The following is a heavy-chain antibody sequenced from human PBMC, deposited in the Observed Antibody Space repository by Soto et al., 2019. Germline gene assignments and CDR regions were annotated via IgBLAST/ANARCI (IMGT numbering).Heavy chain of an antibody. J-gene: IGHJ6*04. CDR2: IWYDGSIK. D-gene: IGHD2-2*01. Sequence: GGSLRLSCAASGFTFSSYGMHWVRQAQGKGLEWVAVIWYDGSIKYYEDSVKGRFTISRDNSKNTLYLQMNSLRAEDTAVYYCARDPVLGYCSSTSCYDPSDVWGKGTTVTVSS. CDR3: ARDPVLGYCSSTSCYDPSDV. CDR1: GFTFSSYG. V-gene: IGHV3-33*01.